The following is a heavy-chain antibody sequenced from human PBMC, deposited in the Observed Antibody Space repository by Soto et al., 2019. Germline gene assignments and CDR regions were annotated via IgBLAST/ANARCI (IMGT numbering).Heavy chain of an antibody. CDR2: ITTTSSTM. Sequence: GSLRLSCTPSGFIFSDYSRNWVRQAPGKGLEWISYITTTSSTMYYADSVKGRFTISRDNAKNSLYLQMNSLRDEDTAVYYCARDSSGRQYYGMDVWGQGTTVTVSS. V-gene: IGHV3-48*02. CDR3: ARDSSGRQYYGMDV. CDR1: GFIFSDYS. J-gene: IGHJ6*02. D-gene: IGHD3-22*01.